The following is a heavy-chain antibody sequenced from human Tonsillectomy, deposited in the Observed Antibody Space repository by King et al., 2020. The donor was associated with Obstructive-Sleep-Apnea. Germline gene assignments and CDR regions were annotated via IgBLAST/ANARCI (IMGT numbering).Heavy chain of an antibody. CDR2: INTRGTT. J-gene: IGHJ4*02. V-gene: IGHV3-23*04. D-gene: IGHD3-10*01. CDR1: GFTFSNYA. Sequence: QLVQSGGGMVQPGGSLRLSCLASGFTFSNYAISWVRQAPGKGLRWVSAINTRGTTFYAGSVRGRFTISRDNSKYTVNLQVNSLRAEDTALYYCAKEGGGSGIYWIDSWGQGTLVTVSS. CDR3: AKEGGGSGIYWIDS.